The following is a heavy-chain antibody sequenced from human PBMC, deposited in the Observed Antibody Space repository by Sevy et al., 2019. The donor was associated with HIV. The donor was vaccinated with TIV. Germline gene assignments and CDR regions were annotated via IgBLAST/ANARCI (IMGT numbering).Heavy chain of an antibody. Sequence: GGSLRLSCAASGFTFSSYSMNWVRQAPGKGLEWVSSISSSSSYIYYGDSVKGRFTISRDNAKNSRYLQMNSLRAEDTAVYYCARDNWNDQEDYWGQGTLVTVSS. CDR3: ARDNWNDQEDY. V-gene: IGHV3-21*01. J-gene: IGHJ4*02. CDR1: GFTFSSYS. CDR2: ISSSSSYI. D-gene: IGHD1-1*01.